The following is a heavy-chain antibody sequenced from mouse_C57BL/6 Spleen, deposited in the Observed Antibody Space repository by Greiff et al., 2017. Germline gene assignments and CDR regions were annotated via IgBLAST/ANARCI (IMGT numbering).Heavy chain of an antibody. CDR3: ARGDYGSSYNYAKDY. V-gene: IGHV5-17*01. CDR2: ISSGSSTI. J-gene: IGHJ4*01. D-gene: IGHD1-1*01. CDR1: GFTFSDYG. Sequence: EVHLVESGGGLVKPGGSLKLSCAASGFTFSDYGMHWVRQAPEKGLEWVAYISSGSSTIYYADTVKGRFTISRDNAKNTLFLQMTSLRSEDTAMYYCARGDYGSSYNYAKDYWGQGTSVTVSS.